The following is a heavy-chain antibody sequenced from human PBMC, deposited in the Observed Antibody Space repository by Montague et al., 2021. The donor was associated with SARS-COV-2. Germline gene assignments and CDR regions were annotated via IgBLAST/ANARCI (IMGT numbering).Heavy chain of an antibody. Sequence: CAISGDSVSSRSVTWNWLTHSPSTALELLGRTFYRSRWYDDYAASVKGRITMNPDTAKNHFSLQLNSVTPEDTAVYYCSRGNWEKVTGTTSDYLYYFDRWGQGTLVTVSS. J-gene: IGHJ4*02. V-gene: IGHV6-1*01. CDR1: GDSVSSRSVT. D-gene: IGHD1-7*01. CDR3: SRGNWEKVTGTTSDYLYYFDR. CDR2: TFYRSRWYD.